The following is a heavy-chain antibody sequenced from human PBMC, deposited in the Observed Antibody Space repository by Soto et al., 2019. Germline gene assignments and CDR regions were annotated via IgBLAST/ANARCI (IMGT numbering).Heavy chain of an antibody. Sequence: SQTLSLTCVISVNSVSSNSAAWIWIIQSPSRGLEWLGRTYYRSKWYNDYAVSVKSRITINPDTSKNQFSLHLDSVIPEDTAVYYCAGVASSRGMDVWGQGTSVIVSS. CDR2: TYYRSKWYN. J-gene: IGHJ6*02. CDR3: AGVASSRGMDV. D-gene: IGHD2-21*01. CDR1: VNSVSSNSAA. V-gene: IGHV6-1*01.